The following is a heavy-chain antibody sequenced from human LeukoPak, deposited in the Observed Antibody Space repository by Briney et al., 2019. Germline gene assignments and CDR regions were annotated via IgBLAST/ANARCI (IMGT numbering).Heavy chain of an antibody. CDR2: MSTSGSS. J-gene: IGHJ4*02. V-gene: IGHV4-4*07. CDR1: GDSISSYY. CDR3: ARDGGAAVTDY. Sequence: PSGTLSLTCTVSGDSISSYYWSWIRQPAGKGLEWIGRMSTSGSSNYNPSLKSRVTMSVDTSKNQFFLKMSSVTAADTAVYYCARDGGAAVTDYWGQGALVTVSS. D-gene: IGHD3-16*01.